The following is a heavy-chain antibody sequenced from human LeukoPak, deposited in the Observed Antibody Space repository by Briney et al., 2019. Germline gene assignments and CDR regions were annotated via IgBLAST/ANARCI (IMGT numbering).Heavy chain of an antibody. D-gene: IGHD3-10*01. CDR1: GGSFSGYY. Sequence: SETLSLTCAVYGGSFSGYYWSWIRQPPGKGQEWIGEINHSGSTNYNPSLKSRVTISVDTSKNQFSLKLSSVTAADTAVYYCARRAHYGSGTSPLGYWGQGTLVTVSS. J-gene: IGHJ4*02. CDR2: INHSGST. CDR3: ARRAHYGSGTSPLGY. V-gene: IGHV4-34*01.